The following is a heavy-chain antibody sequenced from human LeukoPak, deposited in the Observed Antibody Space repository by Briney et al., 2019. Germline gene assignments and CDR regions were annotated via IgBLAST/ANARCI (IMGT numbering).Heavy chain of an antibody. V-gene: IGHV3-30*02. Sequence: GGSLRLSCAASGFNFSIYGMHWVRQAPGKGLKWVTFVRFDQSATVYADSVQGRFAISRDNSKNTVYLQMNSLRVEDTALYFCVKDQGECPGSRCYLRFLEYWGQGTLVIVSS. J-gene: IGHJ4*02. D-gene: IGHD2-15*01. CDR1: GFNFSIYG. CDR3: VKDQGECPGSRCYLRFLEY. CDR2: VRFDQSAT.